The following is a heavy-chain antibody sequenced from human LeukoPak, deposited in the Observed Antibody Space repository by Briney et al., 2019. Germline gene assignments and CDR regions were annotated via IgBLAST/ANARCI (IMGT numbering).Heavy chain of an antibody. Sequence: GASVKVSCKASGYTFTNYDINWVRQATGQGLEWMGWMNPNSGNTGYAQKFQGRVTMTRNISISTAYMELSSLRSEDTAVYYCARQQQLGPYYNHYMDVWGKGTTVTISS. J-gene: IGHJ6*03. V-gene: IGHV1-8*01. D-gene: IGHD6-13*01. CDR3: ARQQQLGPYYNHYMDV. CDR1: GYTFTNYD. CDR2: MNPNSGNT.